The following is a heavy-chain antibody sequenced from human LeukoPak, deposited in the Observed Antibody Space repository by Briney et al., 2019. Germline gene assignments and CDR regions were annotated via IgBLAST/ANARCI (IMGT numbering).Heavy chain of an antibody. J-gene: IGHJ5*02. Sequence: PSQNLSLTCAVSGGSISSGGYSWSWIRQPPGKGLEWIGYIYHSGSTYYNPSLKSRVTISVDRSKNQFSPKLSSVTAADTAVYYCAAGDGYNQNWFDPWGQGTLVTVSS. CDR2: IYHSGST. V-gene: IGHV4-30-2*01. D-gene: IGHD5-24*01. CDR3: AAGDGYNQNWFDP. CDR1: GGSISSGGYS.